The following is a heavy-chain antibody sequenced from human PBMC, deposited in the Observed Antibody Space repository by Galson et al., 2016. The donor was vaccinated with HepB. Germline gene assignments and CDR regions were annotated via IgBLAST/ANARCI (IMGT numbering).Heavy chain of an antibody. V-gene: IGHV3-9*01. Sequence: SLRLSCAASGFTFHDYAMHWVRQTPGAGLEWVSGISWDGRKTGYGESVKGRFTISRDNAKNSLYLQVDSLRHEDTAFYFCAKGSQGYDALNLWGQGTLVTVSS. J-gene: IGHJ3*01. CDR2: ISWDGRKT. CDR1: GFTFHDYA. D-gene: IGHD2-15*01. CDR3: AKGSQGYDALNL.